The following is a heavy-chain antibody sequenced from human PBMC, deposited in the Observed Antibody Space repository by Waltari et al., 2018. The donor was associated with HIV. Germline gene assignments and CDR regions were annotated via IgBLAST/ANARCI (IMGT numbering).Heavy chain of an antibody. CDR1: GFTFSNFW. CDR3: ARRHASEGVLDL. CDR2: LKCEGSRI. V-gene: IGHV3-74*01. J-gene: IGHJ2*01. Sequence: EVQLLGSGGGLVQPGGSLRLSCAASGFTFSNFWVHWVHKVPGTGPVGSYRLKCEGSRIIYADSMKSRFTISRDNTRDALYLQMNSLRAEDTAVYYCARRHASEGVLDLWGRGTLVTVSS. D-gene: IGHD3-10*01.